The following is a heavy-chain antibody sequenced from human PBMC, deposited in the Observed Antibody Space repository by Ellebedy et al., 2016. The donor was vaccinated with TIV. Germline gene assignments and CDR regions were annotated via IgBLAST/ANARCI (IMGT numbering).Heavy chain of an antibody. J-gene: IGHJ4*02. CDR3: ASSRYHYYVGNTIFAY. CDR2: LVGDGSRT. CDR1: GFSFSNSC. D-gene: IGHD3-10*01. Sequence: GESLKISCEASGFSFSNSCMHWFRQAPGKGLVWISRLVGDGSRTHYVDSVKGRFTISRDHSKNTLDLQMNSLRAEDTAVYYCASSRYHYYVGNTIFAYWGQGTLVTVSS. V-gene: IGHV3-74*01.